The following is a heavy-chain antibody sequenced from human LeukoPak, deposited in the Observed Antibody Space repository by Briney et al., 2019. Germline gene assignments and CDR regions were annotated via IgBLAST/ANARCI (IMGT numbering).Heavy chain of an antibody. V-gene: IGHV3-66*01. J-gene: IGHJ4*02. CDR3: ARDHIAAAGTVDY. Sequence: GGSLRLSCAASGFTVSSNYMSGVRQAPGKGLEWVSVIYSGGSTYYADSVKGRFTISRDNSKNTLYLQMNSLRAEDTAVYYCARDHIAAAGTVDYWGQGTLVTVSS. CDR2: IYSGGST. D-gene: IGHD6-13*01. CDR1: GFTVSSNY.